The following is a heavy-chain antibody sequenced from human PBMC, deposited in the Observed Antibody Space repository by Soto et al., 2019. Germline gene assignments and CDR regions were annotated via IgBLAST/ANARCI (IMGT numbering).Heavy chain of an antibody. V-gene: IGHV1-18*01. CDR3: ASSYDTSGNYISNY. CDR1: GYTFNSYG. Sequence: GASVKVFCKDSGYTFNSYGISWVRQAPGQGIEWMGWISAYNGKTNYAQKIQGRVTMTTDTSTSTVYMELRSLRSDDTAVYYCASSYDTSGNYISNYWGQGTLVTVSS. J-gene: IGHJ4*02. CDR2: ISAYNGKT. D-gene: IGHD3-22*01.